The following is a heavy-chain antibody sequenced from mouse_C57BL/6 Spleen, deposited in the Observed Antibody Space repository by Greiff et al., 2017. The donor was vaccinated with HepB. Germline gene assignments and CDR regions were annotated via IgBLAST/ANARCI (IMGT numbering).Heavy chain of an antibody. CDR3: ARVLYYGSSPWFAY. Sequence: QVQLQQPGAELVRPGTSVKLSCKASGYTFTSYWMHWVKQRPGQGLEWIGVIDPSDSYTNYNQKFKGKATLTVDTSSSTAYMQLSSLTSEDSAVYYCARVLYYGSSPWFAYWGQGTLVTVSA. V-gene: IGHV1-59*01. CDR1: GYTFTSYW. J-gene: IGHJ3*01. D-gene: IGHD1-1*01. CDR2: IDPSDSYT.